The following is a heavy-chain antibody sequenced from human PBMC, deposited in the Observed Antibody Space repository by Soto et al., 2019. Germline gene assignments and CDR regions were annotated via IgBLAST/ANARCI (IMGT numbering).Heavy chain of an antibody. CDR1: GGSVSSGRYY. CDR2: IYYSGST. J-gene: IGHJ3*02. Sequence: QVQLQESGPGLVKPSETLSLTCTVSGGSVSSGRYYWSWIRQPPGKGLEWMGYIYYSGSTNYNPSLMSCVTISVATSKNQCSLKLTSVTAADTAVYYCARYSSSFVDAFDIWGQGTMVTVSS. D-gene: IGHD6-13*01. V-gene: IGHV4-61*01. CDR3: ARYSSSFVDAFDI.